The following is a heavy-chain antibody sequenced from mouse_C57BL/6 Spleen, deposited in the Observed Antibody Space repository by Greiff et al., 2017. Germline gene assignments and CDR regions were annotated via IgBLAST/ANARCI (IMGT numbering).Heavy chain of an antibody. D-gene: IGHD2-12*01. V-gene: IGHV1-15*01. J-gene: IGHJ4*01. CDR1: GYTFTDYE. CDR2: IDPETGGT. CDR3: TRGGYSEAMDY. Sequence: QVQLQQSGAELVRPGASVTLSCKASGYTFTDYEMHWVKQTPVHGLEWIGAIDPETGGTAYNQKFKGKAILTADKSSSTAYMALRSLTSEDSAVYYCTRGGYSEAMDYWGQGTSVTVSS.